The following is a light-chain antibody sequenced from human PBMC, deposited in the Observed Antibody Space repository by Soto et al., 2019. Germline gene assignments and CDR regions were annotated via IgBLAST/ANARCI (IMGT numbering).Light chain of an antibody. CDR1: QGLSGS. CDR2: VTS. V-gene: IGKV1-12*01. Sequence: DIQMTQSPSSVSASVGDRVTITCRATQGLSGSLAWYQQKPGKAPKLLISVTSRLQSRVPSRFSGRASGTDFTLTIDSLQPEDLATYYCQQGHSWPLTFGQGTRLEIK. CDR3: QQGHSWPLT. J-gene: IGKJ5*01.